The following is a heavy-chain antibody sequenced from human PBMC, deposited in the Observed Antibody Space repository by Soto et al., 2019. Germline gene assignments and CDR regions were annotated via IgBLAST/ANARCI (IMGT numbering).Heavy chain of an antibody. D-gene: IGHD1-1*01. V-gene: IGHV3-21*01. Sequence: GGSLRLSCAASGFTFGIYSMNRVRQAPGKGLEWVSSISSSSSYIYYADSVKGRFTISRDNAKNSLYLQMNTLRAEDTAVYYCARSPGRDGYNNFDYWGQGTLVTVSS. CDR1: GFTFGIYS. J-gene: IGHJ4*02. CDR3: ARSPGRDGYNNFDY. CDR2: ISSSSSYI.